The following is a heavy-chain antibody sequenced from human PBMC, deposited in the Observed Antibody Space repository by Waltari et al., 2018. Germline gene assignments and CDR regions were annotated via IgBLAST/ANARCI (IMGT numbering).Heavy chain of an antibody. CDR2: ISYDGSHK. J-gene: IGHJ4*02. V-gene: IGHV3-30-3*01. D-gene: IGHD3-22*01. CDR1: GFTFSRYA. Sequence: QVQLVESGGGVVQPGRSLRRSCAASGFTFSRYAVPWVRRAPGKGLEWVAVISYDGSHKYYADSVKGRFTISRDSSKNTLFLQMNSLRVEDTAVYYCARDIAYHDSSGYYPYYFDYWGQGALVTVSS. CDR3: ARDIAYHDSSGYYPYYFDY.